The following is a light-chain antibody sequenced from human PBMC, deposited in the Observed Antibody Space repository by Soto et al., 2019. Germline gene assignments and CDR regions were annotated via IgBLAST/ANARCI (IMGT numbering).Light chain of an antibody. J-gene: IGKJ1*01. CDR1: QNIRTY. CDR2: SAS. CDR3: QQSYTTPWT. V-gene: IGKV1-39*01. Sequence: DIQLTQSPSSLSAFVEDRVTITCRASQNIRTYLSWYQQKPGKAPKLLIYSASSLESGVPSRFSGSGSWTDFTLTISSLQPEDFATYYCQQSYTTPWTFGQGTKVEIK.